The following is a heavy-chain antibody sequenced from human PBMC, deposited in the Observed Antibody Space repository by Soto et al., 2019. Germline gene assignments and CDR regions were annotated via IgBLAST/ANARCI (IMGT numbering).Heavy chain of an antibody. J-gene: IGHJ5*02. CDR2: IFYSGST. CDR1: GGPISSGGYY. Sequence: SETLSLTCTVSGGPISSGGYYWNWIRQHPGKGLEWIGYIFYSGSTYYNPSLKSRVTISVDMSKNQFSLRLSSVTAADTAVYYWARDPGGTKWFDPWGQGTLVTVSS. V-gene: IGHV4-31*03. CDR3: ARDPGGTKWFDP. D-gene: IGHD3-16*01.